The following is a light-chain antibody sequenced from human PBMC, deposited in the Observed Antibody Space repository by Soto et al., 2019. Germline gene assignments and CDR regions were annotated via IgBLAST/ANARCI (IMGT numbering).Light chain of an antibody. J-gene: IGKJ5*01. CDR1: QGISSY. CDR3: HQYYSYSIT. V-gene: IGKV1-8*01. Sequence: ASMGYSDMSPGRASQGISSYLAWYQQKPGKAPKLLIYAASTLQSGVPSRFSGSGSGLDFTLAISCLQSEEFSTYYCHQYYSYSITFGHGTRLEIK. CDR2: AAS.